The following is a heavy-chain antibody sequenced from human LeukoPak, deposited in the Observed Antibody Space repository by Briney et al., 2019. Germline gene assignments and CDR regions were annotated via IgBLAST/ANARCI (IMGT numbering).Heavy chain of an antibody. CDR1: GGSISSSTYY. V-gene: IGHV4-39*01. Sequence: SETLSLTCTVSGGSISSSTYYWGWIRQPPGKGLEWIGTIYYSGSTYYNPSLKSRVTISVGTSKNQFSLKLSSVTAADTAVYYCASLLNWFDPWGQGTLVTVSS. CDR3: ASLLNWFDP. CDR2: IYYSGST. J-gene: IGHJ5*02.